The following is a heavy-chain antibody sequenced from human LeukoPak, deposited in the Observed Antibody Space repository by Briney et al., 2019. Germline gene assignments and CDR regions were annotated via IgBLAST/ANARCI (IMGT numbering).Heavy chain of an antibody. V-gene: IGHV4-39*01. Sequence: SETLSLTCTVSGGSISSYYWSWIRQPPGKGLEWIGSIYYSGSTYYNPSLKSRVTISVDTSKNQFSLKLSSVTAADTAVYYCARQSGAHWFDPWGQGTLVTVSS. J-gene: IGHJ5*02. CDR1: GGSISSYY. CDR2: IYYSGST. D-gene: IGHD1-14*01. CDR3: ARQSGAHWFDP.